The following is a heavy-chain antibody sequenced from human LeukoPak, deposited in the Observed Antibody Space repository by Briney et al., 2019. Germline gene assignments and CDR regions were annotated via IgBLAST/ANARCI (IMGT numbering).Heavy chain of an antibody. J-gene: IGHJ4*02. V-gene: IGHV3-13*01. Sequence: PGGSLRLSCAASGFTFSSYDMHWVRQATGKGLEWVSAIGTAGDTYYPGSVKGRFTISRENAKNSLYLQMNSLRAGDTAVYYCARGPAAAAGFDYWGQGTLVTVSS. CDR2: IGTAGDT. CDR1: GFTFSSYD. D-gene: IGHD6-13*01. CDR3: ARGPAAAAGFDY.